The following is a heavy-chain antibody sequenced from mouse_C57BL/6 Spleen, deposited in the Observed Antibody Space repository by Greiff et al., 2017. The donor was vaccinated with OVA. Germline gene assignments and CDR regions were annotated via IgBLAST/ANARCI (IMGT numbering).Heavy chain of an antibody. CDR1: GFTFSSYG. Sequence: EVQGVESGGDLVKPGGSLKLSCAASGFTFSSYGMSWVRQTPDKRLEWVATISSGGSYTYYPDSVKGRFTISRDNAKNTLYLQMSSLKSEDTAMYYCARHPGSFDYWGQGTTLTVSS. CDR2: ISSGGSYT. J-gene: IGHJ2*01. V-gene: IGHV5-6*01. D-gene: IGHD2-2*01. CDR3: ARHPGSFDY.